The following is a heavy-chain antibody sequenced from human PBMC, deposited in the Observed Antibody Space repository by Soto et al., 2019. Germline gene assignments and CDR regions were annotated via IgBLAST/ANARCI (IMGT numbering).Heavy chain of an antibody. CDR2: ISATSDHT. CDR1: GFTFENYY. CDR3: ARRYSAQDH. V-gene: IGHV3-11*05. D-gene: IGHD5-18*01. Sequence: QVKLVESGGGLVEPGGSLRLSCAVSGFTFENYYMTWIRQAPGKGLEWLTDISATSDHTNIVDSIKGRFTISRDNAKKSLYLQMDSLRVEDTAVYYCARRYSAQDHWGRGTLVIVSS. J-gene: IGHJ1*01.